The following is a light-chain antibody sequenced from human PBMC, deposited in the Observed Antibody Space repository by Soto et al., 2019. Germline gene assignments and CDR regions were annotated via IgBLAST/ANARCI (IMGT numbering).Light chain of an antibody. CDR2: DAS. V-gene: IGKV3D-20*01. Sequence: PGERATLSCGASQRVTSSYLAWYQQKPGLAPRLLIYDASSRATGIPDRFSGSGSGTDFILTISRLEPEDFAVYYCQQYGNSPRTFGQGTKVEIK. J-gene: IGKJ1*01. CDR3: QQYGNSPRT. CDR1: QRVTSSY.